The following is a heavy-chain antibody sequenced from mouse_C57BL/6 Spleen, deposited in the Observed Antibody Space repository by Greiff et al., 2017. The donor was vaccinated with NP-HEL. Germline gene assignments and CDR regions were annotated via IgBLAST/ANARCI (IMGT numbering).Heavy chain of an antibody. J-gene: IGHJ3*01. D-gene: IGHD1-1*01. CDR1: GYTFTSYW. Sequence: QVQLKESGAELVKPGASVKLSCKASGYTFTSYWMHWVKQRPGQGLEWIGYINPSSGYTKYNQKFKDKATLTADKSSSTAYMQLSSLTYEDSAVYYCARDYYGSSSPFAYWGQGTLVTVSA. V-gene: IGHV1-7*01. CDR2: INPSSGYT. CDR3: ARDYYGSSSPFAY.